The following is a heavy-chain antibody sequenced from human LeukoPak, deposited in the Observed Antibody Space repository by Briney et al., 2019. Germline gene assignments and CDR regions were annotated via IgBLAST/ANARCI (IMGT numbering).Heavy chain of an antibody. CDR3: AKDLGRYRNNYFDY. CDR1: GFTFNSYA. D-gene: IGHD1-26*01. CDR2: ISGSGGGT. V-gene: IGHV3-23*01. J-gene: IGHJ4*02. Sequence: QTGGSLRLSCAASGFTFNSYATSWLRQAPEKGLEWVATISGSGGGTYYADSVKGRFTISRDDSKNTLYLQMNSLRAEDTAVYYCAKDLGRYRNNYFDYWGQGTLVTVSS.